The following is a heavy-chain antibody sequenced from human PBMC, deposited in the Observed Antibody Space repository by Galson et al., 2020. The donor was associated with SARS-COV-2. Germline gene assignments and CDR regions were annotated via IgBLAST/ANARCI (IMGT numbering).Heavy chain of an antibody. Sequence: SETLSLTCAVYSGSLSGYYWTWIRQPPGKGLEWIGETDQTGNNNNHPSLNSRVIISLDRSKNQFSLRLTSVTAADSALYYCARVPRIAVFGAASRRLIYRHAVDVWGQGTTVTVSS. CDR3: ARVPRIAVFGAASRRLIYRHAVDV. V-gene: IGHV4-34*01. J-gene: IGHJ6*02. D-gene: IGHD3-3*01. CDR2: TDQTGNN. CDR1: SGSLSGYY.